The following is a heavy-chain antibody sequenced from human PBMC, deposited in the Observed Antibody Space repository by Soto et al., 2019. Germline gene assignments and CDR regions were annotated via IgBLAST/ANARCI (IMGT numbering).Heavy chain of an antibody. CDR3: ARNPLRHLVVVTAIYYYGMDF. CDR2: IIPIFGTA. Sequence: QVQLVQSGAEVKKPGSSVKVSCKASGGTFSSYAISWVRQAPGQGLEWMGGIIPIFGTANYAQKFQGRVTITADKSTSTAYMELSSLRSEDTAVYYCARNPLRHLVVVTAIYYYGMDFWGQGTTVTVSS. CDR1: GGTFSSYA. J-gene: IGHJ6*02. D-gene: IGHD2-21*02. V-gene: IGHV1-69*06.